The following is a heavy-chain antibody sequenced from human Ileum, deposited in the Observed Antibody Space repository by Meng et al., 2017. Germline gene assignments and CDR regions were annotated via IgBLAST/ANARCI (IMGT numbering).Heavy chain of an antibody. J-gene: IGHJ4*02. V-gene: IGHV3-7*01. CDR2: VKPDGVDK. CDR3: ARDTLDY. CDR1: GFTFSNSW. Sequence: GESLKISCAASGFTFSNSWMTWVRQAPGKGLQWVATVKPDGVDKFYVDSVKGRFTISRDNAKSSLFLQMDSLGAEDTAVYHCARDTLDYWGQGTLVTVSS.